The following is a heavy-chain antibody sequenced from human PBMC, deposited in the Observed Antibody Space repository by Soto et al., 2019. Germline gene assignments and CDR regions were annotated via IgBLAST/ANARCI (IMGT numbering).Heavy chain of an antibody. J-gene: IGHJ6*02. CDR1: GFTFSSYG. D-gene: IGHD3-3*01. V-gene: IGHV3-30*18. CDR2: ISYDGSNK. Sequence: QVQLVESGGGVVQPGRSLRLSCAASGFTFSSYGMHWVRQAPGKGLEWVAVISYDGSNKYYADSVTGRFTISRDNSKHTLYMQMNRMRAEDTAVYCCAKDGASFCPKGVVRHGMDVWGQGTTVTVS. CDR3: AKDGASFCPKGVVRHGMDV.